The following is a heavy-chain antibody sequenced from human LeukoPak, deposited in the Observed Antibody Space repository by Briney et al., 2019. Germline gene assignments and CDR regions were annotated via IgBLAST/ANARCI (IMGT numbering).Heavy chain of an antibody. V-gene: IGHV3-48*01. CDR3: ARGSTYYDSSGQVPFDY. CDR1: GLTFSSYS. D-gene: IGHD3-22*01. CDR2: IIGSSSTI. J-gene: IGHJ4*02. Sequence: PGGSLRLSCAASGLTFSSYSMNWVRQAPGKGLEWGSYIIGSSSTIYYADSVKGRFTISRDNGKNTLYLQMNSLRAEDTAVYYCARGSTYYDSSGQVPFDYWGQGTLVTVSS.